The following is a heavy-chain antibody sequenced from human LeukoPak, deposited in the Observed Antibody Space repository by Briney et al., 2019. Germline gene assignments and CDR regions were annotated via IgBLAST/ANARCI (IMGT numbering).Heavy chain of an antibody. CDR1: GFTFSNAW. D-gene: IGHD1-26*01. CDR2: IKSKTDGGTT. V-gene: IGHV3-15*07. J-gene: IGHJ4*02. Sequence: PGGSLRLSCAASGFTFSNAWMNWVRQAPGKGLEWVGRIKSKTDGGTTDYAAPVKGRLTISRDDSKNTLYLQMNSLKTEDTAVYYCTSNPSGSYFYDYWGQGTLVTVSS. CDR3: TSNPSGSYFYDY.